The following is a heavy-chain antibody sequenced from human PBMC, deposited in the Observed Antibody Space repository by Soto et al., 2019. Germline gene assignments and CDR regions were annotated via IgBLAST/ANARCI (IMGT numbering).Heavy chain of an antibody. D-gene: IGHD3-16*01. V-gene: IGHV3-30*03. CDR1: GVTFKDYG. CDR3: ARDGWGSNWYFDL. Sequence: GGSLRLSCGAPGVTFKDYGMHWVRQAPGKGLEWVAVISYDGKQTYYADSVKGRFTISKDKSKRTLFMQMNSLRVDDTAVYYCARDGWGSNWYFDLWGRGTLVTVSS. J-gene: IGHJ2*01. CDR2: ISYDGKQT.